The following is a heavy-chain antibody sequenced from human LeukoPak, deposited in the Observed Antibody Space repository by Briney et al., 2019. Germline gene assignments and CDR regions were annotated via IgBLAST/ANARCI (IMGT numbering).Heavy chain of an antibody. D-gene: IGHD3-9*01. CDR3: ATCDLRYFARMDV. J-gene: IGHJ6*04. V-gene: IGHV1-2*06. CDR1: GYTFTGYY. CDR2: INPNSGGT. Sequence: ASVKVSCKASGYTFTGYYVHWVRQAPGQGLEWMGRINPNSGGTNYAQKFQGRVTMTRDTSISTAYMELSRLSSDDTALYYCATCDLRYFARMDVWGKGTTVTVSS.